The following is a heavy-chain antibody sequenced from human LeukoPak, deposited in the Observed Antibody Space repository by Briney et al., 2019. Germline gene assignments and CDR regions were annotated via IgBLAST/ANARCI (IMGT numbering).Heavy chain of an antibody. CDR2: IIPIFGTA. V-gene: IGHV1-69*13. CDR3: AREGASSVKQFDY. Sequence: SVKVSCKASGGTFVSYAISWVRQAPGQGLEWMGGIIPIFGTANYAQKFQGRVTITADESTSTAYMELSSLRSEDTAVYYCAREGASSVKQFDYWGQGTLVTVSS. CDR1: GGTFVSYA. D-gene: IGHD6-19*01. J-gene: IGHJ4*02.